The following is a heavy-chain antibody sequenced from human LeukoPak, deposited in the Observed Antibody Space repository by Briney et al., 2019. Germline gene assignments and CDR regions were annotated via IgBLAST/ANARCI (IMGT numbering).Heavy chain of an antibody. CDR3: AKSKTPYCSSTNCLMFDY. J-gene: IGHJ4*02. D-gene: IGHD2-2*01. Sequence: GGSLRLSCAASGFTFSSYAMSWVRQAPGKGLEWVSGISGSGGGSTYDADSVKGRFTISRDNSKNTLYLQMNSLRAEDTAVYYCAKSKTPYCSSTNCLMFDYWGQGALVTVSS. CDR1: GFTFSSYA. CDR2: ISGSGGGST. V-gene: IGHV3-23*01.